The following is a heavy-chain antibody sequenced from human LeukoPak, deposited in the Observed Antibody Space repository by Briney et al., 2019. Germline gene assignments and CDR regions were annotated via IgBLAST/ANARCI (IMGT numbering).Heavy chain of an antibody. V-gene: IGHV4-39*01. Sequence: SETLSLTCTVSGGSISSSSYYWGWIRQPPGKGLEWIGSIYYSGSTYYNPSLKSRVTISVDTSKNQFSLKLSSVTAADTAVDYCARLMVRGVNSDYWGQGTLVTVSS. CDR2: IYYSGST. D-gene: IGHD3-10*01. J-gene: IGHJ4*02. CDR1: GGSISSSSYY. CDR3: ARLMVRGVNSDY.